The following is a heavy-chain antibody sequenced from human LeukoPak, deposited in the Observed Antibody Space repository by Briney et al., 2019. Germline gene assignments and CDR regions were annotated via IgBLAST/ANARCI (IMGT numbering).Heavy chain of an antibody. J-gene: IGHJ3*02. CDR3: ARGGSYLSAFDS. D-gene: IGHD1-26*01. Sequence: GGTLRLPCAASGITFSSYAMSWVRQAPGKGLEGGLIIYNGGSTFYADSVKGRFTISRDNSKNTLYLQMNSLRAEDTAVYYCARGGSYLSAFDSWSQGRMVTVSS. CDR1: GITFSSYA. V-gene: IGHV3-53*01. CDR2: IYNGGST.